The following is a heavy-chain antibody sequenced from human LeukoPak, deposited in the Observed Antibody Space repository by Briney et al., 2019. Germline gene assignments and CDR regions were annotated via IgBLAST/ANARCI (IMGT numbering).Heavy chain of an antibody. V-gene: IGHV2-5*02. CDR3: AHVECARSTPHWYFDY. CDR2: IYWDNDK. Sequence: SGPTLVNPTQTLTLTCTFSGFSLSTYAMGVGWVRQPPGKALEWLILIYWDNDKRYSTSLKSRLSITKDTSKNQVVLTMTNMDPVDTATYYCAHVECARSTPHWYFDYWGQGILVTVSS. CDR1: GFSLSTYAMG. D-gene: IGHD3-3*01. J-gene: IGHJ4*02.